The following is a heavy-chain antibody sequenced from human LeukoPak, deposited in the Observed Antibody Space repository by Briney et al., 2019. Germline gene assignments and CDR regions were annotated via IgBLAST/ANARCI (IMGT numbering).Heavy chain of an antibody. J-gene: IGHJ4*02. CDR3: ARGSVFGVVIITH. CDR1: GGTFSSYT. CDR2: IIPILGIA. Sequence: SVKVSCKASGGTFSSYTISWVRQAPGQGLEWMGRIIPILGIANYAQKFQGRVTITADKSTSTAYMELSSLRSEDTAVYYCARGSVFGVVIITHWGQGTLVTFSS. D-gene: IGHD3-3*01. V-gene: IGHV1-69*02.